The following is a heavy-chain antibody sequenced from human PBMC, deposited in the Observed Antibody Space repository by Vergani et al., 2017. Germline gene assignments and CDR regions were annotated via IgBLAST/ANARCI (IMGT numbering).Heavy chain of an antibody. D-gene: IGHD3-22*01. Sequence: QLHLQESGPGLVKPSEPLSLTCAVSCDSISSGNNWGWIRQPPGKGLEWISSVSHSGDTYFNPSLKGRVSISMDTSKNYFFRTLSSVTSADTAMDYCARRSSSYYFDIWGQGVLITVSS. V-gene: IGHV4-38-2*01. J-gene: IGHJ5*02. CDR1: CDSISSGNN. CDR3: ARRSSSYYFDI. CDR2: VSHSGDT.